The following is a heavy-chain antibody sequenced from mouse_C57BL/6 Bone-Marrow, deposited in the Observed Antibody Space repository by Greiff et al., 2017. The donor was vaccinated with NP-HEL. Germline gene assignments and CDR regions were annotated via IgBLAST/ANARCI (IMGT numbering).Heavy chain of an antibody. V-gene: IGHV3-6*01. Sequence: EVHLVESGPGLVKPSPSLSLTCSVTGYSFTSGYYWYWIRQFPGNKLEWMGYIRYDGSNNYNPSLKNRTSITSDTSKNQFFLKLNSVTTEDTAAYYCAKNYGKTLYAMDDWGQGTSVTVSS. D-gene: IGHD1-1*01. CDR2: IRYDGSN. J-gene: IGHJ4*01. CDR1: GYSFTSGYY. CDR3: AKNYGKTLYAMDD.